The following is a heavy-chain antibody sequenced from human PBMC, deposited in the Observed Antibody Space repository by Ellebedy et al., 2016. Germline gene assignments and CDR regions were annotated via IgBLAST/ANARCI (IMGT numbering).Heavy chain of an antibody. D-gene: IGHD4-17*01. V-gene: IGHV2-5*01. CDR2: IYGNGDE. Sequence: SGPTLVTPRPTLTRTCTFSGFSLDTGAVVVGWVLQPPGKALEWLSFIYGNGDERYRPSLRSRLSVSKDTSKNQVVLTMTNMEPVDTGTYFCAQRTTDNSVDYWGQGTLVTVSS. J-gene: IGHJ4*02. CDR1: GFSLDTGAVV. CDR3: AQRTTDNSVDY.